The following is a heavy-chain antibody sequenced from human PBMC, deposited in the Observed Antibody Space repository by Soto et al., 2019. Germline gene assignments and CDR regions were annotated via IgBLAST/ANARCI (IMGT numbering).Heavy chain of an antibody. V-gene: IGHV3-30-3*01. CDR2: ISDDGSNT. J-gene: IGHJ4*02. CDR1: GFTFSRHT. D-gene: IGHD3-3*01. Sequence: QVQLVESGGGVVQPGRSLRLSCAASGFTFSRHTMHWVRQAPGKGLEWVAAISDDGSNTYYADSVKGRFTISRDNSKNTLYLQMNSLSSEDTAVHHCAREVYDDFWIGFHTPPYYFDDGGQGTLVPVS. CDR3: AREVYDDFWIGFHTPPYYFDD.